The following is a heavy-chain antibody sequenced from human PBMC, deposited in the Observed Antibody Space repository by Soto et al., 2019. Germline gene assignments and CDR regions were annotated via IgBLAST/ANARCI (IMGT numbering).Heavy chain of an antibody. V-gene: IGHV4-59*08. J-gene: IGHJ5*02. D-gene: IGHD2-2*01. CDR2: IYYSGST. CDR1: GGSISSYY. Sequence: SETLSLTCTVSGGSISSYYWSWIRQPPGKGLEWIGYIYYSGSTNYNPSLKSRVTISVDTSKNQFSLKLSSVTAADTAVYYCAGYCSSTSCYEVSWFDPWGQGTLVTGSS. CDR3: AGYCSSTSCYEVSWFDP.